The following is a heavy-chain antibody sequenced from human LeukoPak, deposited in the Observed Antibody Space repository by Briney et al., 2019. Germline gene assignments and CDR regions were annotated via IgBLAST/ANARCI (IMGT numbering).Heavy chain of an antibody. J-gene: IGHJ4*02. Sequence: GGSLRLSCAASGFTFGTYAMNRVRQAPGKGLEWVSSISSSSSYIYYADSVKGRFTISRDNAKNSLYLQMNSLRAEDTAVYYCARDVPLGSYGANLWGQGTLVTVSS. CDR3: ARDVPLGSYGANL. CDR2: ISSSSSYI. V-gene: IGHV3-21*01. CDR1: GFTFGTYA. D-gene: IGHD4/OR15-4a*01.